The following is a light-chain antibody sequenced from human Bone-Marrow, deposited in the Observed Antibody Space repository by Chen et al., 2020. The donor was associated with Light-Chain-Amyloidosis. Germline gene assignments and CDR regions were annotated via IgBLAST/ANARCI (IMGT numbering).Light chain of an antibody. Sequence: EIVLTQSPGNLSLSPGEGANLSCRASQTISSNYLTWYQQKFGQAPRLLIYGSSSRATGIPDRVTGSGSGTDFTLTINRLEPEDFAMYYCQQYGTSPLTFGGGTKVEIK. CDR3: QQYGTSPLT. J-gene: IGKJ4*01. CDR1: QTISSNY. V-gene: IGKV3-20*01. CDR2: GSS.